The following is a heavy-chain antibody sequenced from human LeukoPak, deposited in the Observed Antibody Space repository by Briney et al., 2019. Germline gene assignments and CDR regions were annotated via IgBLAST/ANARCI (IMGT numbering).Heavy chain of an antibody. Sequence: SQTLSLTCTVSGGSIYSGSYYWSWIRQPAGKGLEWIGRIYTSGSTNYNPTLKSRVTISVDTSKNPFSLELSSVTAADTAVYYCARDRRDGYNLYYFDLWGQGTLVTVSS. CDR3: ARDRRDGYNLYYFDL. J-gene: IGHJ4*02. D-gene: IGHD5-24*01. CDR2: IYTSGST. V-gene: IGHV4-61*02. CDR1: GGSIYSGSYY.